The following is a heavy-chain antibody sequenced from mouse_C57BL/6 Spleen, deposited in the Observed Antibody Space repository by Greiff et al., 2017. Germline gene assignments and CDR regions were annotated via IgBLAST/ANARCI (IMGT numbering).Heavy chain of an antibody. CDR2: IDPETGGT. Sequence: QVQLQQSGAELVRPGASVTLSCKASGYTFTDYEMHWVKQTPVHGLEWIGAIDPETGGTAYNQKFKGKAILTADKSSSTAYMELRSLTSEDSAVYYCIKSHYYYGSSSWFAYWGQGTLVTVSA. J-gene: IGHJ3*01. D-gene: IGHD1-1*01. V-gene: IGHV1-15*01. CDR3: IKSHYYYGSSSWFAY. CDR1: GYTFTDYE.